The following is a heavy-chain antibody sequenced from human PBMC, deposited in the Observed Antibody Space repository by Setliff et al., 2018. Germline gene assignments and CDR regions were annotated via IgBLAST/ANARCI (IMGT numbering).Heavy chain of an antibody. J-gene: IGHJ5*02. CDR3: ARDYQGGWFAP. Sequence: SETLSLTCAVSGFSITNGYYWGWIRQSPGKGLEWIGNIFQSGITFYNPSLKSRVTMSLDTSKNQFSLKLRSVTAADTAVYYCARDYQGGWFAPWGQGIMVTVSS. CDR1: GFSITNGYY. V-gene: IGHV4-38-2*02. CDR2: IFQSGIT. D-gene: IGHD3-16*01.